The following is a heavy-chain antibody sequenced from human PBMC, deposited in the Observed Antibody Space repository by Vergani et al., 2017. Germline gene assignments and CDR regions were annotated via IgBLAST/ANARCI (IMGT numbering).Heavy chain of an antibody. V-gene: IGHV3-11*04. D-gene: IGHD3-3*01. CDR3: ARDGDHYDFWSGYPPAWYFDL. CDR2: ISSSGSTI. Sequence: QVQLVESGVGLVKPGGSLRLSCAASGFTFSDYYMSWIRQAPGKGLEWVSYISSSGSTIYYADSVKGRFTISRDNAKNSLYLQMNSLRAEDTAVYYCARDGDHYDFWSGYPPAWYFDLWGRGTLVTVSS. CDR1: GFTFSDYY. J-gene: IGHJ2*01.